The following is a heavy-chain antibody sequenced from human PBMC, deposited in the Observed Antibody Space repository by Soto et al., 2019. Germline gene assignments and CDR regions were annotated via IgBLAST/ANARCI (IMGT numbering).Heavy chain of an antibody. CDR3: PRHAIIPKLQYGMDV. CDR1: GGSISGYY. J-gene: IGHJ6*02. V-gene: IGHV4-59*01. D-gene: IGHD1-1*01. CDR2: IFYRGTT. Sequence: SETLSLTCTVSGGSISGYYWSWIRQPPGKGLEWIGYIFYRGTTLYNPSLQSRVTISVDTSKNQFFLRLTSVTAADTAVYYCPRHAIIPKLQYGMDVWGQGASVTVSS.